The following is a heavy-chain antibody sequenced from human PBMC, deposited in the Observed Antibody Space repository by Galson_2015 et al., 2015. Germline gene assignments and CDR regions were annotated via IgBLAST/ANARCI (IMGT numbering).Heavy chain of an antibody. Sequence: SLRLSCAVSGFSFSNYAMHWVRQAPGKGLEYVSGIRSNGGSTTHADSVKGRFTISRDNSKNTLYLQMSSLRAEDTAVYYCVKSGGCGFKTQEPFDYWGQGTLVTVSS. CDR3: VKSGGCGFKTQEPFDY. V-gene: IGHV3-64D*06. CDR2: IRSNGGST. D-gene: IGHD5-18*01. J-gene: IGHJ4*02. CDR1: GFSFSNYA.